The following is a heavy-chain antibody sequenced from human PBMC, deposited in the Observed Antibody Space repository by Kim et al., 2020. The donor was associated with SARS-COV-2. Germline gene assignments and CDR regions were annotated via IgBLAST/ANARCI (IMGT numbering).Heavy chain of an antibody. J-gene: IGHJ4*02. CDR1: GYTFTSYY. D-gene: IGHD3-10*01. CDR2: INPSGGST. CDR3: ARDPETYGSGSYYDY. V-gene: IGHV1-46*01. Sequence: ASVKVSCKASGYTFTSYYMHWVRQAPGQGLEWMGIINPSGGSTSYAQKFQGRVTMTRDTSTSTVYMELSSLRSEDTAVYYCARDPETYGSGSYYDYWGRGTLVTVSS.